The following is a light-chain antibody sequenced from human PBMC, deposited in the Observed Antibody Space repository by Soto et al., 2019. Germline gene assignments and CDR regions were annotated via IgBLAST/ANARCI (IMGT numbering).Light chain of an antibody. V-gene: IGKV3-20*01. Sequence: EIVLTQSPGTLSLSPGERATLSCRASQSVSSSYFAWYQQKPGQAPRLLIYGASGRATGIPDRFSGSGSGTDFTLTISRLEPKDFAVYYCQQYGSSPMYTFGQGTKLEIK. CDR3: QQYGSSPMYT. J-gene: IGKJ2*01. CDR2: GAS. CDR1: QSVSSSY.